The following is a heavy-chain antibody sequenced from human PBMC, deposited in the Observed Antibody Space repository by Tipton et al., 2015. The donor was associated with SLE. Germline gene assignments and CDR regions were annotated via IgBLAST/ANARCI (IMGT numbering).Heavy chain of an antibody. CDR1: GGSISSSSYY. V-gene: IGHV4-39*07. CDR3: ARRGIPTVSYYFDY. CDR2: IYYSGST. J-gene: IGHJ4*02. D-gene: IGHD6-13*01. Sequence: TLSLTCTVSGGSISSSSYYWGWIRQPPGKGLEWIGSIYYSGSTYYNPSPKSRVTISVDTSKNQFSLKLSSVTAADTAVYYCARRGIPTVSYYFDYWGQGTLVTVSS.